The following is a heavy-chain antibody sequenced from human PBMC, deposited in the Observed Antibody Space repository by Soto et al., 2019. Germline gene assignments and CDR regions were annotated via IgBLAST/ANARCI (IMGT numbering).Heavy chain of an antibody. CDR3: AAARGPIYCSCTSCPDPPNWFDP. CDR1: GFTFTSSA. V-gene: IGHV1-58*02. D-gene: IGHD2-2*01. J-gene: IGHJ5*02. CDR2: IVVGSGNT. Sequence: SVKVSCKASGFTFTSSAMRWVRQARGQRLEWIGWIVVGSGNTNYAQKFQVRVTITRDMSTSTAYMELSSLRSEDTAVYYCAAARGPIYCSCTSCPDPPNWFDPWGQGTLVTVSS.